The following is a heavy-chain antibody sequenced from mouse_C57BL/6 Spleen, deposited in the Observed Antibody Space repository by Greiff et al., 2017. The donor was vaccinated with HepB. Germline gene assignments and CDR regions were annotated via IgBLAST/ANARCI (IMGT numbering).Heavy chain of an antibody. CDR1: GYTFTSYW. CDR3: GGSQHRPDYYALDY. J-gene: IGHJ4*01. CDR2: INPSSGYT. D-gene: IGHD3-2*02. Sequence: VMLVESGAELAKPGASVKLSCKASGYTFTSYWMHWVNQRPGQGLEWIGYINPSSGYTKYNQKFKDKATLTADKSSSTAYMQLSSLTYEDSAVYYYGGSQHRPDYYALDYWGQGTSVTVSS. V-gene: IGHV1-7*01.